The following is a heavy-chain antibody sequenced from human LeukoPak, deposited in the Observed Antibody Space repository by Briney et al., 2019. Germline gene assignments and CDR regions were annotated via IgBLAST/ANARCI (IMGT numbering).Heavy chain of an antibody. CDR3: AELGITMIGGV. CDR2: IKQDGSEK. D-gene: IGHD3-10*02. J-gene: IGHJ6*04. CDR1: GFTFSSYW. Sequence: GGSLRLSCAASGFTFSSYWMSWVRQAPGKGLEWVANIKQDGSEKYYVDSVKGRFTVSRDNAKNSLYLQMNSLRAEDTAVYYCAELGITMIGGVWGKGTMVTISS. V-gene: IGHV3-7*01.